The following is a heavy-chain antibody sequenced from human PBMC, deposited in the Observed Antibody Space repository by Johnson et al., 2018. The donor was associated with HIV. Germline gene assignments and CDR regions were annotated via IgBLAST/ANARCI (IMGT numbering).Heavy chain of an antibody. CDR1: GFTFSNYG. D-gene: IGHD6-13*01. CDR2: IWYDGSNK. V-gene: IGHV3-33*01. J-gene: IGHJ3*02. Sequence: QVLLVESGGGVVQPGRSLRLSCAASGFTFSNYGMHWVRQTPGKGLEWVAVIWYDGSNKYYADSVKGRFTISRDNSKNTLYLQMNSLRAEDTAVYYCARSPRAAEGAFDIWGQGTMVTVSS. CDR3: ARSPRAAEGAFDI.